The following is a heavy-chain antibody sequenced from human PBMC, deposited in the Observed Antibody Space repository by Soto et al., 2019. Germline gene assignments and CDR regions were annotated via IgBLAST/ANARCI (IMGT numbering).Heavy chain of an antibody. CDR1: GGSISSGGYY. CDR3: ARGYYYYGSGSPLSWFDP. J-gene: IGHJ5*02. V-gene: IGHV4-31*03. Sequence: SETLSLTCTVSGGSISSGGYYWSWIRQHPGKGLEWIGYIYYSGSTYYNPSLKSRVTISVDTSKNQFSLKLSSVTAADTAVYYCARGYYYYGSGSPLSWFDPWGQGTLVTAPQ. D-gene: IGHD3-10*01. CDR2: IYYSGST.